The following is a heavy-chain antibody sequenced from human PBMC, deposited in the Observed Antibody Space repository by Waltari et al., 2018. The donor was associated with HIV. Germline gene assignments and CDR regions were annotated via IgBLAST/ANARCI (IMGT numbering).Heavy chain of an antibody. CDR2: MNPNSKKT. V-gene: IGHV1-8*01. Sequence: QVQLVQSGAEVKKPGASVKVSCKASGYTFTSFDINWVRKATGQGLEWMGWMNPNSKKTGFAQKFQGRISMTRNTSIGTAYMELSSLRSLYTAVYYCARTFNGDLDYWGQGTLVTVS. D-gene: IGHD2-21*02. J-gene: IGHJ4*02. CDR3: ARTFNGDLDY. CDR1: GYTFTSFD.